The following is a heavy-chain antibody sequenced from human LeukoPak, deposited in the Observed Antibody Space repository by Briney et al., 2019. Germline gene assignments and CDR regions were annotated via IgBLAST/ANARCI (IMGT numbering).Heavy chain of an antibody. CDR3: ARDYRVGATSSGMDV. CDR1: GGSISSSNW. Sequence: PSETLSLTCAVSGGSISSSNWWSWVRQPPGKGLEWIGEIYHSGSTNYNPSLKSRVTISVDKSKNQFSLKLSSVTAADTAVYYCARDYRVGATSSGMDVWGQGTTVTVSS. J-gene: IGHJ6*02. V-gene: IGHV4-4*02. D-gene: IGHD1-26*01. CDR2: IYHSGST.